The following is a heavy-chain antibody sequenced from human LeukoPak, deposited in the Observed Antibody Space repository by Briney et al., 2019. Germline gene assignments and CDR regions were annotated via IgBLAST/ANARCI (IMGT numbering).Heavy chain of an antibody. J-gene: IGHJ4*02. Sequence: SETLSLTCTVSGGPIRSYYWSWIRQPPGKGLEWIGYIYYSGSTNYNPSLKSRVTISVDTSKNQFSLKLSSVTAADTAVYYCARDKRGYSYGSHFDYWGQGTLVTVSS. CDR1: GGPIRSYY. D-gene: IGHD5-18*01. V-gene: IGHV4-59*01. CDR3: ARDKRGYSYGSHFDY. CDR2: IYYSGST.